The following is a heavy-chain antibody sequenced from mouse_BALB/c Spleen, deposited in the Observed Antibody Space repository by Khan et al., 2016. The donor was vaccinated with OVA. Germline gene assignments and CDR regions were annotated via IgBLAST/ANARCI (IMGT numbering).Heavy chain of an antibody. V-gene: IGHV14-1*02. Sequence: EVQLQQSGAELVRPGALVKLSCKASDFNIKDYYMHWVKQRHEQGLEWIGWIDPENGETVYDPKFQGKAIMTADTSSNTAYLQLSSLTSEDTAVYYCARSGYSAWFAYWGQGTLVTVTA. CDR3: ARSGYSAWFAY. J-gene: IGHJ3*01. CDR1: DFNIKDYY. CDR2: IDPENGET.